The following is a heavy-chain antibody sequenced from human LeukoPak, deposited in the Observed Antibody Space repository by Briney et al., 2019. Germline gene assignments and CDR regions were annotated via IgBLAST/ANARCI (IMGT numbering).Heavy chain of an antibody. Sequence: PSETLSLTCTVSGGSISSYYWGWIRQPPGKGLEWIGYIYYSGSTNYNPSLKSRVTISVDTSKNQFSLKLSSVTAADTAVYYCASSEYSSSPGYFDYWGQGTLVTVSS. V-gene: IGHV4-59*08. CDR2: IYYSGST. CDR1: GGSISSYY. CDR3: ASSEYSSSPGYFDY. D-gene: IGHD6-6*01. J-gene: IGHJ4*02.